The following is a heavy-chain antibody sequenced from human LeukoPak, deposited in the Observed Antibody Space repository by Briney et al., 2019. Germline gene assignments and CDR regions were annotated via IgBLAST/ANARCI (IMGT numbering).Heavy chain of an antibody. CDR1: GLTFSTSG. D-gene: IGHD1-14*01. V-gene: IGHV3-21*01. CDR3: ATETNGRHYDY. Sequence: PGGSLRLSCTASGLTFSTSGFNWVRQAPGKGVEWVASICPTGCDRYNADSMKGGLTISREKDKKCLYMQMNSLRAEHTAVYYCATETNGRHYDYWGQGTLLTVSS. J-gene: IGHJ4*02. CDR2: ICPTGCDR.